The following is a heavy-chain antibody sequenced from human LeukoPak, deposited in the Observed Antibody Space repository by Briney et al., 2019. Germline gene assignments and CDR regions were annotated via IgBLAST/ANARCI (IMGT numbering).Heavy chain of an antibody. Sequence: GGSLRLSCAASGFTFSSYAMSWVRQAPGKGLEWVSAISGSGGSTYYADSVKGRFTISRDNSKNTLYLQMNSLRAEDTAVYYCARVFRPSLTVFIIRGAFGIWGQGTMVTVSS. CDR3: ARVFRPSLTVFIIRGAFGI. V-gene: IGHV3-23*01. D-gene: IGHD3-3*01. CDR1: GFTFSSYA. CDR2: ISGSGGST. J-gene: IGHJ3*02.